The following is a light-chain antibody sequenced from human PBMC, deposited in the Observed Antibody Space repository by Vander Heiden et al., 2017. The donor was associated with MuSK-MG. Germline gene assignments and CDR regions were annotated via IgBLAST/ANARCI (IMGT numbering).Light chain of an antibody. V-gene: IGLV3-1*01. CDR3: QAWDISTAV. J-gene: IGLJ2*01. CDR1: KLGEKY. CDR2: EDT. Sequence: SYELTQPPSVSVSPGQTASITCSGDKLGEKYVSWYQQKPGQSPVLVIYEDTRRPSGIHERFSGSNSGNTATLTISGTQAMDEDDYYCQAWDISTAVFGGGAKLTVL.